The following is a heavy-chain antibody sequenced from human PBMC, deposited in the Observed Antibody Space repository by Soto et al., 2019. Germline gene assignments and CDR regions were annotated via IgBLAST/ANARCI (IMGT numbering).Heavy chain of an antibody. V-gene: IGHV3-23*01. J-gene: IGHJ2*01. D-gene: IGHD4-17*01. CDR2: ISGSGGST. Sequence: EVQLLESGGGLVQPGGSLRLSCAASGFPFSSYAMHWVRQAPGKGLEWVSVISGSGGSTYCADAVKGRFTISRDNSKNTLYLQMNSLRTEDTAVYYCAKRTVGWYFDLWGRGTLVTVSS. CDR3: AKRTVGWYFDL. CDR1: GFPFSSYA.